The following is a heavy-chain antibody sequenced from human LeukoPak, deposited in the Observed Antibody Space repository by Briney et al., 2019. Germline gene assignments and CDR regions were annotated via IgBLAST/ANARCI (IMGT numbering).Heavy chain of an antibody. CDR3: AKLGGHPLHNYYVGV. Sequence: GYLRLSCAASGFTFSSYAMSWVRPAPGKGLEWVSGILDSGYSTYYANSVKGRFTISRDNSNNTLYLQMNSLRAEDTAVYYCAKLGGHPLHNYYVGVWGKGTTVAVSS. CDR1: GFTFSSYA. D-gene: IGHD3-16*01. CDR2: ILDSGYST. J-gene: IGHJ6*03. V-gene: IGHV3-23*01.